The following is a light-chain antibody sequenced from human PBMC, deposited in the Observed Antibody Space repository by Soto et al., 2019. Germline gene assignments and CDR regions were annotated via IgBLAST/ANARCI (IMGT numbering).Light chain of an antibody. CDR2: WAS. CDR1: QSVLYSSNNKNY. V-gene: IGKV4-1*01. J-gene: IGKJ1*01. CDR3: QQYYSTPRT. Sequence: DIVMTQSPDSLAVSLCERATINFKSSQSVLYSSNNKNYLAWYQQKPGQPPKLLIYWASTRESGVPDRFSGSGSGTDFTLTISSLQAEDVAVYYCQQYYSTPRTFGQGTKVDIK.